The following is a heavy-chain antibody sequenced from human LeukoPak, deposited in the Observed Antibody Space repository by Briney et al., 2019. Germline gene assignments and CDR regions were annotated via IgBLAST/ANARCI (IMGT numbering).Heavy chain of an antibody. CDR3: ARSAIDAFDI. J-gene: IGHJ3*02. D-gene: IGHD6-25*01. CDR1: GGSISSYY. CDR2: IYNSGST. Sequence: SETLSLTCTVSGGSISSYYWSWIRQPPGKGLECIGYIYNSGSTNYNPSLKSRVSISVDTSKNQFSLELSSVTAADTAVYYCARSAIDAFDIWGQGTMVTVSS. V-gene: IGHV4-59*08.